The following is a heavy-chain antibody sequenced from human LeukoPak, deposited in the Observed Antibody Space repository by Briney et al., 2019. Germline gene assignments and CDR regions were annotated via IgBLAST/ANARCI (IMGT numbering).Heavy chain of an antibody. D-gene: IGHD3-10*01. V-gene: IGHV1-18*01. CDR1: GYTFTSYG. CDR2: ISAYNGNT. J-gene: IGHJ6*02. CDR3: ARGVTMVRGVGNIDYYYYGMDV. Sequence: ASVKVSCKASGYTFTSYGISWVRQAPGQGLEWMGWISAYNGNTNYAQKFQGRVTMTRNTSISTAYMELSSLRSEDTAVYYCARGVTMVRGVGNIDYYYYGMDVWGQGTTVTVSS.